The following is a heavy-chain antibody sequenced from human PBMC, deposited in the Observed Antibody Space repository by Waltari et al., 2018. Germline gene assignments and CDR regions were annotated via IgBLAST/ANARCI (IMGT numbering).Heavy chain of an antibody. CDR1: GYTFTSYD. J-gene: IGHJ6*02. D-gene: IGHD3-3*01. CDR3: ARGPTNDFWSGYSIYYYGMDV. V-gene: IGHV1-8*01. CDR2: MNPNSGNT. Sequence: QVQLVQSGAEVKKPGASVKVSCKASGYTFTSYDINWVRQATGPGLEWMGWMNPNSGNTGYAQKFQGRVTMTRNTSISTAYMELSSLRSEDTAVYYCARGPTNDFWSGYSIYYYGMDVWGQGTTVTVSS.